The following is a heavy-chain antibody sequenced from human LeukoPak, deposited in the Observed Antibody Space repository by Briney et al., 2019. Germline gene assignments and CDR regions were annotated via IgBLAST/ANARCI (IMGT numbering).Heavy chain of an antibody. V-gene: IGHV1-2*02. CDR1: GYTFTGYY. CDR3: ARIRNTMVRGGDLDY. Sequence: ASVKVSCKASGYTFTGYYLHWVRQAPGQGLEWMGWIHPNSGGTNYAQKFQGRATMTRDTSISTAYMELSRLRSDDTAVYYCARIRNTMVRGGDLDYWGQGTLVTVSS. CDR2: IHPNSGGT. J-gene: IGHJ4*02. D-gene: IGHD3-10*01.